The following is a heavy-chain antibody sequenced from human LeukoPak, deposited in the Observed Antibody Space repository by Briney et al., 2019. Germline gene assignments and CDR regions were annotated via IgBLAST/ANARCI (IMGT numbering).Heavy chain of an antibody. CDR3: TRGSRGYSYG. J-gene: IGHJ4*02. D-gene: IGHD5-18*01. CDR2: IYYSGST. CDR1: GGSFSGYY. Sequence: SETLSLTCAVYGGSFSGYYWSWIRQPPGKGLEWIGSIYYSGSTYYNPSFKSRVTISVDTSKNQFSLKLSSVTAAGTAVYYCTRGSRGYSYGWGQGTLVTVSS. V-gene: IGHV4-34*01.